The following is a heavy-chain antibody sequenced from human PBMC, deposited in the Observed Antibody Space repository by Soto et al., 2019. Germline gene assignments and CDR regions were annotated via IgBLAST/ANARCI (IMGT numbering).Heavy chain of an antibody. J-gene: IGHJ4*02. D-gene: IGHD6-19*01. CDR3: ARINSSGSY. Sequence: GGSLRLSCVASGLTFNTHWMSWVRQAPGKGLEWVAGIKEDGSQKYYVDSVRGRFTISRDNAKNSLYLQMDGLRAEDTAVYYCARINSSGSYWGQGTLVTVSS. CDR2: IKEDGSQK. CDR1: GLTFNTHW. V-gene: IGHV3-7*03.